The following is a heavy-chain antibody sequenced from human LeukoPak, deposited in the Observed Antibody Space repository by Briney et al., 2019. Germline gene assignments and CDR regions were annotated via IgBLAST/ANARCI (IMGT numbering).Heavy chain of an antibody. Sequence: GGSLRLSCAASGFTFSSYWMSWVRQAPGKGLEWVANIKQDGGEKYYVDSVKGRFTISRDNAQNSLYLQMNSLRTEDTAMYYCAKGSGRYCSSTSCYFYYGMDVWGQGTTVTVSS. J-gene: IGHJ6*02. CDR2: IKQDGGEK. CDR3: AKGSGRYCSSTSCYFYYGMDV. D-gene: IGHD2-2*01. V-gene: IGHV3-7*01. CDR1: GFTFSSYW.